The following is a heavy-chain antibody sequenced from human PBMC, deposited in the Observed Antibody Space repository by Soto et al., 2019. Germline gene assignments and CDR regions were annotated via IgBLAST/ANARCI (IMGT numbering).Heavy chain of an antibody. V-gene: IGHV3-7*01. D-gene: IGHD3-3*01. CDR1: GFTFSSSW. J-gene: IGHJ4*02. CDR2: IKQDGSEK. Sequence: LRLSFAASGFTFSSSWMSWVRQAPGKGLEWVANIKQDGSEKYYVDSVKGRFTISRDNAKNSLYLQMNSLRAEDTAVYYCARDSDLWRGYFNYWAQGKLFTVSS. CDR3: ARDSDLWRGYFNY.